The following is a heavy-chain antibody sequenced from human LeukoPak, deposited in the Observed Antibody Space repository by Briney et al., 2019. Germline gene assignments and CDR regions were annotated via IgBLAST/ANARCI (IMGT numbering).Heavy chain of an antibody. V-gene: IGHV3-21*01. CDR1: GFTFSSYS. CDR3: ARDRGGWPDY. Sequence: GGSLRLSCAASGFTFSSYSMNWVRQAPGKGLEWVSSISSSSSYIYYADSVKGRFTISRDNAKNSLYLQLNSLRPEDTGLYYCARDRGGWPDYWGQGTLVTVSS. CDR2: ISSSSSYI. D-gene: IGHD6-19*01. J-gene: IGHJ4*02.